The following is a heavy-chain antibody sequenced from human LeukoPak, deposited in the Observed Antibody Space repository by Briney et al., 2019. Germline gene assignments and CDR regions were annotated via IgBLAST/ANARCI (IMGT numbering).Heavy chain of an antibody. Sequence: GGSLRLPCAASGFTVSNNYMSWVRQAPGKGLEWVSVIYSGGGTAYADSVKGRFTISRDDSKNTLYLQMNSLRAEDTAVYYCARDTWDGAVAAYFGYWGQGTLVTVSS. CDR3: ARDTWDGAVAAYFGY. D-gene: IGHD6-19*01. J-gene: IGHJ4*02. V-gene: IGHV3-53*01. CDR1: GFTVSNNY. CDR2: IYSGGGT.